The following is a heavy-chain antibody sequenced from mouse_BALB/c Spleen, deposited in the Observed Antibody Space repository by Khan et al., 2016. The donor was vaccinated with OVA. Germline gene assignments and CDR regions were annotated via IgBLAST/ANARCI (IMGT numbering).Heavy chain of an antibody. CDR2: INPTSGYT. CDR3: TRDRIDY. CDR1: GYTLTSYW. Sequence: QVQLQQSGAELAKPGASVKMSCKASGYTLTSYWMHWVKQRPGQGLEWIGYINPTSGYTDYNEKFKDKATLSADKSSSTAYMQLSSLTSEDSAVYYCTRDRIDYWGQGTTLTVSS. J-gene: IGHJ2*01. V-gene: IGHV1-7*01.